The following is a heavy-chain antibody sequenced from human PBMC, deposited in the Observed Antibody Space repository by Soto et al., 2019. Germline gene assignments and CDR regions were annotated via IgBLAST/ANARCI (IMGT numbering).Heavy chain of an antibody. CDR3: AHRQKIGTAGTGAFDI. CDR2: IYWNDDK. J-gene: IGHJ3*02. Sequence: SGPTLVHPTQTLTLTCTFSGFSLSTTGVAVGWIRQPPGKALEWLALIYWNDDKRYGPSLKSRLTTPKDTPKNQVVLTLTDMDPVDTATFYCAHRQKIGTAGTGAFDIWGQGPMVTVSS. CDR1: GFSLSTTGVA. V-gene: IGHV2-5*01. D-gene: IGHD6-13*01.